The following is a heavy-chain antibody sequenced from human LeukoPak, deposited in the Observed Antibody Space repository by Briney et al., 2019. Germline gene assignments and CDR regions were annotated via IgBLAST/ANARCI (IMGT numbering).Heavy chain of an antibody. CDR3: ARGWFGELFTWFDP. J-gene: IGHJ5*02. D-gene: IGHD3-10*01. CDR1: GYTFTSYG. V-gene: IGHV1-18*01. CDR2: ISAYNGNT. Sequence: ASVKVSCKASGYTFTSYGISWVRQAPGQGLEWMGWISAYNGNTSYAQKLQGRVTMTTDTSTSTAYMELRSLRSDDTAVYYCARGWFGELFTWFDPWGQGTLVTVSS.